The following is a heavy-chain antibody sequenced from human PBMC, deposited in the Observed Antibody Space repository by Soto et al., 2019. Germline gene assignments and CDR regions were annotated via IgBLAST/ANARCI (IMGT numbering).Heavy chain of an antibody. J-gene: IGHJ4*02. CDR1: GYTFTNYG. CDR2: INPNSGGT. V-gene: IGHV1-2*02. D-gene: IGHD2-8*02. CDR3: ARDHGWWSFDY. Sequence: GASVKVSCKASGYTFTNYGLSWVRQAPGQGLEWMGWINPNSGGTNYAEKFQGRVTMTRDTSISTAYMELSSLRSDDTAVYYCARDHGWWSFDYWGQGTLVTVSS.